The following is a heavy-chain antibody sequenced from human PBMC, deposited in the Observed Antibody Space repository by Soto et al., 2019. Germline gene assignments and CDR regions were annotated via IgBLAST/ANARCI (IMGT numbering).Heavy chain of an antibody. CDR2: INSDGTST. Sequence: GGSLRLSCAASGFTFSNYWMHWVSQVPGKGLVWVSRINSDGTSTNYADSVKGRLTISRDNAKNTLYLQMNSLRVEDTAVYYCVRGGYCGGGSCYSSDHWGRGTLVTVSS. CDR1: GFTFSNYW. D-gene: IGHD2-15*01. J-gene: IGHJ5*02. CDR3: VRGGYCGGGSCYSSDH. V-gene: IGHV3-74*01.